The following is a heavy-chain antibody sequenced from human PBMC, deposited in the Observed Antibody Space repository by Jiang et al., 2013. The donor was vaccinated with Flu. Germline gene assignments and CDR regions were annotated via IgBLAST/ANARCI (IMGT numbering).Heavy chain of an antibody. D-gene: IGHD5-18*01. CDR3: ARVSEYVQPGLWFDP. V-gene: IGHV5-51*01. CDR2: IYPGDSDT. Sequence: GAEVKKPGESLKISCKGSGYSFTSYWIGWVRQMPGKGLEWMGIIYPGDSDTRYSPSFQGQVTISADKSISTAYLQWSSLKASDTAMYYCARVSEYVQPGLWFDPWGQGTLVTVSS. J-gene: IGHJ5*02. CDR1: GYSFTSYW.